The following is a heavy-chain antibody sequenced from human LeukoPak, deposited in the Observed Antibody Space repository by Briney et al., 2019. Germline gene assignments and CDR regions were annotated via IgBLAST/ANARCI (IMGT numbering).Heavy chain of an antibody. CDR3: ARAQVQQWELRRAFDI. CDR2: IIPIFGTA. V-gene: IGHV1-69*13. CDR1: GYTFTSYG. Sequence: GASVKVSCTASGYTFTSYGISWVRQAPGQGLEWMGGIIPIFGTANYAQKFQGRVTITADESTSTAYMELSSLRSEDTAVYYCARAQVQQWELRRAFDIWGQGTMVTVSS. J-gene: IGHJ3*02. D-gene: IGHD1-26*01.